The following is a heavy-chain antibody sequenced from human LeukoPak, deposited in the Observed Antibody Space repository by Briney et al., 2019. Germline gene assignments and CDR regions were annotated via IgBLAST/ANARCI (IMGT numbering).Heavy chain of an antibody. J-gene: IGHJ4*02. CDR2: IYYSEST. Sequence: PSETLSLTCTVSGGSISTYYWSWIRQPPGKGLEWIGHIYYSESTNYNPSLKSRVTISVDTSKNQFSLKVTSVTAADTAVYYCARFGYSYGSVFDYWGQGTLVTVSS. CDR3: ARFGYSYGSVFDY. D-gene: IGHD5-18*01. CDR1: GGSISTYY. V-gene: IGHV4-59*08.